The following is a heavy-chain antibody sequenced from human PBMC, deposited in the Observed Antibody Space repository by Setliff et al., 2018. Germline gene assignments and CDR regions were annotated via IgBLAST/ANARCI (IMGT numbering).Heavy chain of an antibody. CDR2: ISTTSSDI. D-gene: IGHD3-3*01. V-gene: IGHV3-21*01. J-gene: IGHJ3*02. Sequence: PGGSLSLSCVGSGFSISTYNMHWVRQAPGKGLQWVSYISTTSSDIYYADSVKGRFTVSRDNAKNSVSLQMNSLRVEDTALYYCARVDIYDLDGLDMWGQGTMVTLSS. CDR3: ARVDIYDLDGLDM. CDR1: GFSISTYN.